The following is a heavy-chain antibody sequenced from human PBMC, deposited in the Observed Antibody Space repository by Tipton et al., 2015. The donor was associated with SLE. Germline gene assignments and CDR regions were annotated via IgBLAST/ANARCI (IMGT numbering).Heavy chain of an antibody. D-gene: IGHD3-16*01. J-gene: IGHJ6*03. V-gene: IGHV4-59*01. Sequence: TLSLTCTVSGGSISSYCWSWFRQPPGKGLVWIGYIYYSGSTNYNPALKSRVTISVNTSKNQFSLKLSSVTAAYTAVYYCARGIGDRDYYYYRDVWGKGTTVTVSS. CDR2: IYYSGST. CDR1: GGSISSYC. CDR3: ARGIGDRDYYYYRDV.